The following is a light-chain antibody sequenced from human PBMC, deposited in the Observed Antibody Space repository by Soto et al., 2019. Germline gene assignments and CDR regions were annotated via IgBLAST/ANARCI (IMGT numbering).Light chain of an antibody. CDR1: QSVTSNY. Sequence: EIVLPQSPGTLSLSPGERGSLSCRASQSVTSNYLAWYQQKLGQAPRLLIYGASRRSTGIPDRFSGSGSGTVFALTISGLATEDFAVYDCQHYVGSPPYTFGQGTQLEIK. J-gene: IGKJ2*01. CDR2: GAS. CDR3: QHYVGSPPYT. V-gene: IGKV3-20*01.